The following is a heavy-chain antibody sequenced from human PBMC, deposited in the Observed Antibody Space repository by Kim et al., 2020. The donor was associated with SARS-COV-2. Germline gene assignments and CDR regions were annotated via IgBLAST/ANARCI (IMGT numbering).Heavy chain of an antibody. D-gene: IGHD3-10*01. V-gene: IGHV3-48*02. CDR3: ARGSPGVDY. J-gene: IGHJ4*02. CDR2: SSTL. Sequence: SSTLHYADSVKGRFTIPRDNAKNSLYLQMNSLRDEDTAVYYCARGSPGVDYWGQGTLVTVSS.